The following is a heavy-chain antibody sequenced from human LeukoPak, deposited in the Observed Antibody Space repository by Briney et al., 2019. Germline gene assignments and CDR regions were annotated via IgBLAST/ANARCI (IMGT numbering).Heavy chain of an antibody. J-gene: IGHJ5*02. CDR3: ARVTHTELSTWFDP. Sequence: SVKVSCKASGYTFTSYDINWVRQAPGQGLEWMGGIIPIFGSSNYAQKFQGRVTITADESTTTAYMELSSLRSEDTAVYYCARVTHTELSTWFDPWGQGTLVTVSS. D-gene: IGHD5-18*01. CDR2: IIPIFGSS. V-gene: IGHV1-69*13. CDR1: GYTFTSYD.